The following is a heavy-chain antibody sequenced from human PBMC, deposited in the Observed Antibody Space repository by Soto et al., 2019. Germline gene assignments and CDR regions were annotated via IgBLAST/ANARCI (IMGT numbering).Heavy chain of an antibody. D-gene: IGHD2-2*02. CDR1: GGSVSSGSYY. CDR3: AREKGYCSSTSCYTRFNWFDP. CDR2: IYYSGST. Sequence: SETLSLTCTVSGGSVSSGSYYWSWIRQPPGKGLEWIGYIYYSGSTNYNPSLKSRVTISLDTSKNQFSLKMRSVTAADTAVYYCAREKGYCSSTSCYTRFNWFDPWG. V-gene: IGHV4-61*01. J-gene: IGHJ5*02.